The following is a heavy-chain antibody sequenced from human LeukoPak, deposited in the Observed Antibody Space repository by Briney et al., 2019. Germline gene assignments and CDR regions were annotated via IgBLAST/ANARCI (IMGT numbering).Heavy chain of an antibody. V-gene: IGHV4-34*01. J-gene: IGHJ4*02. D-gene: IGHD3-22*01. CDR1: GGSFSGYY. Sequence: SETLSLTCAVYGGSFSGYYWSWIRQPPGKGLEWIGEINHSGSTNYNPSLKSRVTISVDTSKNQFSLKLSSVTAADTAVYYRARGQSQNYYDSSGYPDYWGQGTLVTVSS. CDR2: INHSGST. CDR3: ARGQSQNYYDSSGYPDY.